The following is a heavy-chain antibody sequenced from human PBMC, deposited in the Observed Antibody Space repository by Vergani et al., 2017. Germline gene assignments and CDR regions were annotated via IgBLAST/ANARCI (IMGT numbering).Heavy chain of an antibody. CDR1: GGSISSYY. CDR2: IYYSGST. D-gene: IGHD5-18*01. Sequence: QVQLQESGPGLVKPSETLSLTCTVSGGSISSYYWSWIRQPPGKGLEWIVYIYYSGSTNYNPSLKSRVTISVDTSKNQFSLKLSSVTAADTAVYYCASGGGYSYGFLFDYWGQGTLVTVSS. V-gene: IGHV4-59*01. CDR3: ASGGGYSYGFLFDY. J-gene: IGHJ4*02.